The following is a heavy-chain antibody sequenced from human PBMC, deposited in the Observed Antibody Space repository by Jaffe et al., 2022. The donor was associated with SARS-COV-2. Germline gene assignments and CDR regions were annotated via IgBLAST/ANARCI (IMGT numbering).Heavy chain of an antibody. V-gene: IGHV4-31*03. CDR2: IYYSNT. Sequence: QVQLQESGPGLVKPSQTLSLTCTVSGGSINSGGDYWNWIRQHPGRGLEWIGYIYYSNTYFNPSLRSRVTISVDTSKNQFSLNLNSVTAADTAVYYCARDNGASGIGSFDYWGQGTLVTVSS. D-gene: IGHD3-10*01. CDR1: GGSINSGGDY. J-gene: IGHJ4*02. CDR3: ARDNGASGIGSFDY.